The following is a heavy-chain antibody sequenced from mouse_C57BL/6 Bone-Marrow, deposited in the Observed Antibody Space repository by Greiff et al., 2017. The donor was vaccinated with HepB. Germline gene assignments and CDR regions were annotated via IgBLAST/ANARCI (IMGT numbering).Heavy chain of an antibody. D-gene: IGHD2-2*01. CDR1: GYTFTSYW. V-gene: IGHV1-55*01. Sequence: QVQLQQPGAELVKPGASVKMSCKASGYTFTSYWITWVKQRPGQGLEWIGDIYPGSGSTNYNEKFKSKATLTVDTSSSTAYMQLSSLTSEDSAVYYCARGGTMVTFFDYWSQGTTLTVSS. CDR2: IYPGSGST. J-gene: IGHJ2*01. CDR3: ARGGTMVTFFDY.